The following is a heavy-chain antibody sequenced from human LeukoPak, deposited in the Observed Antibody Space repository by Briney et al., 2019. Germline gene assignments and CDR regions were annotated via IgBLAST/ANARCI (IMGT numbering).Heavy chain of an antibody. V-gene: IGHV3-23*01. J-gene: IGHJ5*02. CDR1: GFTFSSYA. CDR2: ISGSGGST. D-gene: IGHD3-10*01. CDR3: AKDYTYYYGSGFDP. Sequence: GGSLRLSCAASGFTFSSYAISWVRQAPGKGLEWVSAISGSGGSTYYADSVKGRFTISRDNSKNTLYLQMNSLRAEDTAVYYCAKDYTYYYGSGFDPWGQGTLVTVSS.